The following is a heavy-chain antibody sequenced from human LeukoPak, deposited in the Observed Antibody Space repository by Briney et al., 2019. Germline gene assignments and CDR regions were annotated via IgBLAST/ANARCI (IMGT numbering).Heavy chain of an antibody. CDR1: GYTFTGYY. V-gene: IGHV1-2*02. CDR2: INPNSGGT. CDR3: ARDLVGATSLDY. Sequence: ASVKVSCKASGYTFTGYYMNWVRQAPGQGLEWMGWINPNSGGTNYAQKFQGRVTMTRDTSISTAYMELSRLRSDDTAVYYCARDLVGATSLDYWGQGTLVTVSS. J-gene: IGHJ4*02. D-gene: IGHD1-26*01.